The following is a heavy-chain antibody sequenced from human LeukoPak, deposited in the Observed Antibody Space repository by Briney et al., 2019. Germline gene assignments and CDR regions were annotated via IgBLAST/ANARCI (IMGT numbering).Heavy chain of an antibody. Sequence: PGGSLRLSCAASGFTVSSNYMSWVRQAPGKGLEWVSYITNNGRKTYYADSMKGRFTISRDNAKNSLFLQMNSLRAEDTALYYCARAGMDGRGYYQGFDYWGQGTLVTVSS. CDR1: GFTVSSNY. CDR3: ARAGMDGRGYYQGFDY. V-gene: IGHV3-11*04. D-gene: IGHD3-22*01. CDR2: ITNNGRKT. J-gene: IGHJ4*02.